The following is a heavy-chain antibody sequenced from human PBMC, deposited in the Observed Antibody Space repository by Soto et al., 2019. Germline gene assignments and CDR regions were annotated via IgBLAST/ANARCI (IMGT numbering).Heavy chain of an antibody. Sequence: EVQVLDSGGGLVQPGGSQRLSCEASGFTFSNYAMSWVRQAPGKGLEWVSTISATGSTLYADSVKGRFTISRDNSKNTVYLQMNFLRAEDTAVYYCAKVSNKWAVAQRGYFDYWGQGTLVTLSS. CDR1: GFTFSNYA. CDR2: ISATGST. D-gene: IGHD6-19*01. J-gene: IGHJ4*02. CDR3: AKVSNKWAVAQRGYFDY. V-gene: IGHV3-23*01.